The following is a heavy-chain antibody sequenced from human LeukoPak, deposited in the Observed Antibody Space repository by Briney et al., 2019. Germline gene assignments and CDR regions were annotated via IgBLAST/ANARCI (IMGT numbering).Heavy chain of an antibody. CDR2: ISSSSSYI. J-gene: IGHJ4*02. CDR1: GFTFSSYS. CDR3: AREMGDGYNGGVDY. D-gene: IGHD5-24*01. Sequence: NSGGSLRLSCAASGFTFSSYSMNWVRQAPGKGLEWVSSISSSSSYIYYADSVKGRFTISRDNAKNSLYLQMNSLRAEDTAVYYSAREMGDGYNGGVDYWGQGTLVTVSS. V-gene: IGHV3-21*01.